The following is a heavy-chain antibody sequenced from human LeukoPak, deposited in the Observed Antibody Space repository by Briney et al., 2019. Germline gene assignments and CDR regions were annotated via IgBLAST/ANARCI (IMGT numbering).Heavy chain of an antibody. Sequence: PGGSLRLSCAASGFTFSSYAMTWVRQAPGKGLEWVSSISGSGGTTYYADSVKGRFAISRDNSKNTLYLQMNNLRADDTAVYYCAKTSASYLWGQGTLVTVSS. D-gene: IGHD2-21*01. V-gene: IGHV3-23*01. CDR2: ISGSGGTT. CDR1: GFTFSSYA. CDR3: AKTSASYL. J-gene: IGHJ4*02.